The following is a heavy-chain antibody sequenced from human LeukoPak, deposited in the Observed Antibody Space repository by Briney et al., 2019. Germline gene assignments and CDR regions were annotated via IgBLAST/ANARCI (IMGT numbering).Heavy chain of an antibody. V-gene: IGHV4-4*09. Sequence: SETLSLTCTVSGGSISTYYWNWIRQPPGKGLEWIGCIYSSGSTNYNPSLQSRVTISVDTSKNQFSLKLSSVTAADTAVYYCAGGRGLADGGRGTRVTFSS. CDR2: IYSSGST. J-gene: IGHJ4*02. CDR3: AGGRGLAD. CDR1: GGSISTYY. D-gene: IGHD2-15*01.